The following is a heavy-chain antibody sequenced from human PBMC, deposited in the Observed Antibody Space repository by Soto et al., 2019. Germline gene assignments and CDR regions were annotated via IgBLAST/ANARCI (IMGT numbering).Heavy chain of an antibody. CDR2: ISGSGGST. CDR3: ATHRPGSYYFDY. Sequence: GGSLRLSCAASGFTFSSYAMSWVRQAPGKGLEWVSAISGSGGSTYYADSVKGRFTISRDNSKNTLYLQMNSLRAEDMALYYWATHRPGSYYFDYWGQGTLVTVSS. D-gene: IGHD1-26*01. CDR1: GFTFSSYA. J-gene: IGHJ4*02. V-gene: IGHV3-23*01.